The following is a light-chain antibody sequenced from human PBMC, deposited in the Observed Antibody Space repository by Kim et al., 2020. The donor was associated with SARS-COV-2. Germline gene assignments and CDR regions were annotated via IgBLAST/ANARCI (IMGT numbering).Light chain of an antibody. J-gene: IGKJ4*01. CDR1: QSLSANS. CDR3: QQYASSHLT. V-gene: IGKV3-20*01. CDR2: DAS. Sequence: SPVETATPSCRASQSLSANSSAWYRQRPGQAPRLLIYDASCRVTGAPDRFSGSGSGTDFTLTISGLEPEDFAVYYCQQYASSHLTFGGGTKVDIK.